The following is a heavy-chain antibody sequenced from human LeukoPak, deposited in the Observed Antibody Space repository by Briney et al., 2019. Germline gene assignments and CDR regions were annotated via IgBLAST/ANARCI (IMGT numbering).Heavy chain of an antibody. D-gene: IGHD4/OR15-4a*01. CDR3: ARGGAVGLAEFDY. Sequence: GASVNVSYTASDYTFTIYGISWVRQAPGQGLEGRGWISAYNGNTNYAQKLQGRVTMTTDTSTSTAYMELRSLRSDDTAVYYCARGGAVGLAEFDYWGQGTLVTVSS. CDR1: DYTFTIYG. J-gene: IGHJ4*02. V-gene: IGHV1-18*01. CDR2: ISAYNGNT.